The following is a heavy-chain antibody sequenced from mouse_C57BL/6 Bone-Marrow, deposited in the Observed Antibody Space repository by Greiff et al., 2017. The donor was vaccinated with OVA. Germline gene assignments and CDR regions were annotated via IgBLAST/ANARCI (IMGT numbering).Heavy chain of an antibody. J-gene: IGHJ2*01. V-gene: IGHV2-9-1*01. D-gene: IGHD2-5*01. Sequence: QVQLKESGPGLVAPSQSLSITCTVSGFSLTSYAISWVRQPPGKGLEWLGVIWTGGGTNYYSALKSRLSISKDNSKSHVFLKMISLQTDDTARYYCARTYSNGFYYFDYWGQGTTLTVSS. CDR2: IWTGGGT. CDR1: GFSLTSYA. CDR3: ARTYSNGFYYFDY.